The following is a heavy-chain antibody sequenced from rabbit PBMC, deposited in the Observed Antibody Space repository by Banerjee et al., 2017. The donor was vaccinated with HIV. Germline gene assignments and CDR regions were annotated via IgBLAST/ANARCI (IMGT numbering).Heavy chain of an antibody. CDR3: ARGTSSSGYYSGSLNL. Sequence: QEQLVESGGGLVQPEGSLTLTCKASGFDFSSNAMCWVRQAPGKGPEWIACIYNTDGTTYYASWVNGRFTISRSTSLNTVTLQMTSLTAADTATYFCARGTSSSGYYSGSLNLWGPGTLVTVS. V-gene: IGHV1S47*01. J-gene: IGHJ4*01. CDR1: GFDFSSNA. D-gene: IGHD1-1*01. CDR2: IYNTDGTT.